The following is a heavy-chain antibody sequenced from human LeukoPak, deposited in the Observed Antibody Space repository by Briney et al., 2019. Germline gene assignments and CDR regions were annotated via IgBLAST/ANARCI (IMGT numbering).Heavy chain of an antibody. D-gene: IGHD2-21*01. CDR1: GGSISSSDYF. V-gene: IGHV4-39*01. CDR3: ARHRRTYSWYFDL. Sequence: SETLSLTCTVSGGSISSSDYFWGWIRQPPGKGLEWIGTVFYSGSTYYNPSLKSRVTISIDTSKNQFSLKLSSVTAADTSIYYCARHRRTYSWYFDLWGRGTLVTVSS. CDR2: VFYSGST. J-gene: IGHJ2*01.